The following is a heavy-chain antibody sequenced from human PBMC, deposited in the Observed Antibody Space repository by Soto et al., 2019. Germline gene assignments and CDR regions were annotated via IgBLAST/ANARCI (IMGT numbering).Heavy chain of an antibody. CDR3: ASFPRSGSRNHY. Sequence: SVKVSCKASGGTFSSYTISWVRQAPGQGLEWMGRIIPILGIANYAQKFQGRVTITADKSTSTAYMELRSLRSDDTAVYYCASFPRSGSRNHYPGQATLVSVSS. J-gene: IGHJ4*02. D-gene: IGHD3-22*01. CDR1: GGTFSSYT. CDR2: IIPILGIA. V-gene: IGHV1-69*02.